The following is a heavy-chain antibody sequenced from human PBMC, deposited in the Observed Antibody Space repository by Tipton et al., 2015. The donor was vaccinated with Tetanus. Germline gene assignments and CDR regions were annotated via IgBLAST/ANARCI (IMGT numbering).Heavy chain of an antibody. Sequence: TLSLTCSVSGGSVRSGDYQWNWIRQPPGKGLEWLAYISNSGRTNSNYSLKSRITISQDKSKNQFSLRLTSETAADTAVYYCARANYDFPKKGPFDSWGPGSLVIVSS. V-gene: IGHV4-61*08. CDR1: GGSVRSGDYQ. D-gene: IGHD3-3*01. J-gene: IGHJ4*02. CDR2: ISNSGRT. CDR3: ARANYDFPKKGPFDS.